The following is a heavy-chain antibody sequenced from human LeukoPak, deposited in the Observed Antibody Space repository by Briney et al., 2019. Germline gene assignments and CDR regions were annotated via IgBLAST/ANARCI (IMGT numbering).Heavy chain of an antibody. J-gene: IGHJ4*02. CDR2: ISGSGGST. D-gene: IGHD3-9*01. CDR3: AKHRYYDILTGYYYFDY. V-gene: IGHV3-23*01. CDR1: GFTFSSYA. Sequence: GGSLRLSCAASGFTFSSYAMSWVRQAPGKGLEWVSAISGSGGSTYYADSMKGRFTISRDNSKNTLYLQMNSLRAEDTAVYYCAKHRYYDILTGYYYFDYWGQGTLVTVSS.